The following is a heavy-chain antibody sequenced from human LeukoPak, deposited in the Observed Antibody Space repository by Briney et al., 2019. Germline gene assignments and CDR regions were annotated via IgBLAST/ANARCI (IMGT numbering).Heavy chain of an antibody. CDR1: GGSVSSGSYY. CDR2: IYYSGST. D-gene: IGHD3-10*01. J-gene: IGHJ3*02. Sequence: SETLSLTCTVSGGSVSSGSYYWSWIRQPPGKGLEWIGYIYYSGSTNYNPSPKSRVTISVDTSKNQFSLKLSSVTAADTAVYYCARKDPSGTYGAFDIWGQGTMVTVSS. CDR3: ARKDPSGTYGAFDI. V-gene: IGHV4-61*01.